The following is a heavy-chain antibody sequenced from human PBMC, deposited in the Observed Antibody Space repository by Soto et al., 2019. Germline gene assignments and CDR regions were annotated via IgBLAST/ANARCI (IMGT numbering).Heavy chain of an antibody. CDR2: ISRSSSYI. J-gene: IGHJ1*01. CDR1: GFTFSSYS. D-gene: IGHD2-15*01. CDR3: ATSTVAAEYFQH. Sequence: EVQLVESGGGLVKPGGSLRLSCAASGFTFSSYSMNWVRQAPGKGLEWVSSISRSSSYIYYADSVKGRFTISRDNAKNSLYLHMNSLRAEDTAVYYCATSTVAAEYFQHWGQGTLVTVSS. V-gene: IGHV3-21*01.